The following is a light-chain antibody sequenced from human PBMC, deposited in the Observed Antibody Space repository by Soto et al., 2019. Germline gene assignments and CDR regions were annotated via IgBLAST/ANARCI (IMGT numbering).Light chain of an antibody. CDR3: QQYNNWPPLYT. CDR2: GAS. Sequence: EIVMTQSPATLSVSPGERATLSCRASQSVSSNLAGYQQKPGQAPRLLIYGASTRATGIPGRFSGTGSGTEFTLTISRLQSEDFAVYCCQQYNNWPPLYTFGQGTKLEIK. J-gene: IGKJ2*01. CDR1: QSVSSN. V-gene: IGKV3-15*01.